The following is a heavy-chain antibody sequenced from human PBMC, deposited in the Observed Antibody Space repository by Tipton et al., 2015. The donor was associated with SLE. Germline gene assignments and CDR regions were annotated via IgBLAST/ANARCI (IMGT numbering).Heavy chain of an antibody. Sequence: TLSLTCTVSGGSIRSGGYYWSWIRQHPGKGLEWIGSIYYSGSTYHNPSLKSRVTISVDTSKNQFSLKLSSVTAADTAVYYCARRGYTAMDYWGQGTLVTVSS. CDR2: IYYSGST. D-gene: IGHD5-18*01. J-gene: IGHJ4*02. V-gene: IGHV4-39*01. CDR3: ARRGYTAMDY. CDR1: GGSIRSGGYY.